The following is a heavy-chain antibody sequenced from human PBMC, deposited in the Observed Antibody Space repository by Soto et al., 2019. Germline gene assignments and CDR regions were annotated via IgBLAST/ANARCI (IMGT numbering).Heavy chain of an antibody. J-gene: IGHJ3*02. Sequence: EVQLVESGGGLVQPGGSLRLSCAASGFTFSSYWMHWVRQSPGKGLVWVSRIKTDGSDTHYVDSVKGRFTISSDNAKNSLYLQMNSLRAEDTAVYYCASTRTSDGDYDIWGQGTMVIVSS. D-gene: IGHD3-10*01. CDR1: GFTFSSYW. CDR2: IKTDGSDT. V-gene: IGHV3-74*01. CDR3: ASTRTSDGDYDI.